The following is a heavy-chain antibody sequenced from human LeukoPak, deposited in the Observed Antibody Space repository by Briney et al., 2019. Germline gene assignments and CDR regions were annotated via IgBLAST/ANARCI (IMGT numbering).Heavy chain of an antibody. CDR3: ARDDLSGSYYDY. CDR1: GFTFSSYE. Sequence: PGGSLRLSCAASGFTFSSYEMNWVRQAPGKGLEWVSYISSSGSTIYYADSVKGRFTISRDNAKNSLYLEMNSLRAEDTAVYYCARDDLSGSYYDYWGQGTLVTVSS. D-gene: IGHD1-26*01. CDR2: ISSSGSTI. V-gene: IGHV3-48*03. J-gene: IGHJ4*02.